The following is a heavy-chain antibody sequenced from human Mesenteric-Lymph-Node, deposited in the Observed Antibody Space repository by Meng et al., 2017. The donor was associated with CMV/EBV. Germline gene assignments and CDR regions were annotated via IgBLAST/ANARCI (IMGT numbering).Heavy chain of an antibody. J-gene: IGHJ5*02. CDR2: INPNSGGT. D-gene: IGHD1-26*01. CDR3: ARSVVGATTLNYYDP. V-gene: IGHV1-2*02. Sequence: ASVKVSCKASGYTFTGYYMHWVRQAPGQGLEWMGWINPNSGGTNYAQKFQGRVTMTRDTSISTAYMELSRLGSDDTAVYYCARSVVGATTLNYYDPWGQGTLVTVSS. CDR1: GYTFTGYY.